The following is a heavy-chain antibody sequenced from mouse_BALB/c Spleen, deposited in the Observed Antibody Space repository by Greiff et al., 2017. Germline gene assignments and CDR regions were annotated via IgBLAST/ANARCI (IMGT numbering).Heavy chain of an antibody. D-gene: IGHD2-10*02. Sequence: VQVVESGPELVKPGASVKMSCKASGYTFTDYVISWVKQRTGQGLEWIGEIYPGSGSTYYNEKFKGKATLTADKSSNTAYMQLSSLTSEDSAVYFCARLGYGNYGDYFDYWGQGTTLTVSS. CDR3: ARLGYGNYGDYFDY. CDR1: GYTFTDYV. J-gene: IGHJ2*01. CDR2: IYPGSGST. V-gene: IGHV1-77*01.